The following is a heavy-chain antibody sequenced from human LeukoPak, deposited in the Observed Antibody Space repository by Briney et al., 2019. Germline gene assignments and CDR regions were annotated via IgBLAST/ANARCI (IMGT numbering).Heavy chain of an antibody. V-gene: IGHV1-2*02. D-gene: IGHD4-23*01. Sequence: ASVKVSCKASGYTFSGYYIHWVRQAPGQGLEWMGWINPNTGGTKYAQKFQDRVTMTRDTSISTAYMELSRLRSDDTAVYYCARDRQTTVVTPYWYFDLWGRGTLVTVSS. CDR3: ARDRQTTVVTPYWYFDL. CDR2: INPNTGGT. J-gene: IGHJ2*01. CDR1: GYTFSGYY.